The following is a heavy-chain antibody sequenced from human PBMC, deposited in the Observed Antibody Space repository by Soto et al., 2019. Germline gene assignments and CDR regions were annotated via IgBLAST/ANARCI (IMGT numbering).Heavy chain of an antibody. CDR2: INGDGSYT. J-gene: IGHJ3*02. Sequence: EVQLVESGGGLVQPGWSLRLSCAASGFTFSTYWMHWVRQAPEKGLLWFSHINGDGSYTDFADSVKGLFTISRDNAKNTGSLQMPIRRVQDTAVYICVTNWHGFDIWGPAKMVTVSS. V-gene: IGHV3-74*01. D-gene: IGHD1-1*01. CDR1: GFTFSTYW. CDR3: VTNWHGFDI.